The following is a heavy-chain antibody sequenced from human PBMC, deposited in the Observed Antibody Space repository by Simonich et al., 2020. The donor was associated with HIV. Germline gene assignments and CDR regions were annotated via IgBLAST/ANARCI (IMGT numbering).Heavy chain of an antibody. Sequence: QVQLQQWGAGLLKASETLSLTCAVYGGSFNDYSWSWIRQPLGKGLEWIGEIHHSGSTNYNWSVKSRVTISVDTSKKQFSVKLNSVTAADTAVYYCARGRYYYGSGSYRYYFDSWGQGTLVTVSS. V-gene: IGHV4-34*01. D-gene: IGHD3-10*01. CDR2: IHHSGST. CDR3: ARGRYYYGSGSYRYYFDS. CDR1: GGSFNDYS. J-gene: IGHJ4*02.